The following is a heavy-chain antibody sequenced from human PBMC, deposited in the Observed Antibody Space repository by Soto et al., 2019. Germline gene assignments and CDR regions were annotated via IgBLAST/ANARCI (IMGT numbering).Heavy chain of an antibody. CDR1: GGSFSGYY. J-gene: IGHJ6*02. D-gene: IGHD6-13*01. CDR2: INHSGST. CDR3: ARGGKYSSSWYYYYYGMDV. V-gene: IGHV4-34*01. Sequence: QVQLQQWGAGLLKPSETLSLTCAVYGGSFSGYYWSWIRQPPGKGLEWTGEINHSGSTNYNPSLKSRVTISVDTSKNQFSLKLSSVTAADTAVYYCARGGKYSSSWYYYYYGMDVWGQGTTVTVSS.